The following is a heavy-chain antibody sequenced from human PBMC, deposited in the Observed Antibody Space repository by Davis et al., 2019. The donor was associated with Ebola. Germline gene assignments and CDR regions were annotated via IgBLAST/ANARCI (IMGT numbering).Heavy chain of an antibody. D-gene: IGHD3-10*01. CDR2: IGTAGDT. Sequence: GGSLRLSCAASGFTFSSYGMHWVRQAPGKGLEWVSVIGTAGDTYYPGSVKGRFTISRENAKNSLYLQMNSLRAGDTAVYYCARARVSGADFDLWGRGTLVTVSS. V-gene: IGHV3-13*01. CDR3: ARARVSGADFDL. CDR1: GFTFSSYG. J-gene: IGHJ2*01.